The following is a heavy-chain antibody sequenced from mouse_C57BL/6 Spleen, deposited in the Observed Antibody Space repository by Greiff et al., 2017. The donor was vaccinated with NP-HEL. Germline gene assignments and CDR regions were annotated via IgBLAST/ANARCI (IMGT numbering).Heavy chain of an antibody. J-gene: IGHJ2*01. D-gene: IGHD1-1*01. CDR1: GYTFTSYW. CDR2: IDPSDSYT. Sequence: VQLQQPGAELVMPGASVKLSCKASGYTFTSYWMHWVKQRPGQGLEWIGEIDPSDSYTNYNQKFKGKSTLTVDKSSSTAYMQLSSLTSEDSAVYYCAVTTTVVAFDYWGQGTTLTVSS. V-gene: IGHV1-69*01. CDR3: AVTTTVVAFDY.